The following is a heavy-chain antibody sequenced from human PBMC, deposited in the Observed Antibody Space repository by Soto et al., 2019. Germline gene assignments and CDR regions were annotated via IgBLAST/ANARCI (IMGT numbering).Heavy chain of an antibody. D-gene: IGHD2-8*01. CDR2: IRSNTDGGTP. J-gene: IGHJ4*02. Sequence: DVQLVESGGGLVKPGGSLRLSCAASGFIFGDAWMSWVRQGPGKGLEWIARIRSNTDGGTPDYAAPVKGRFSISRDDLKKMLYLQMNSLKIEDTAVYYCTADDAMKKWSPADYWGQGTLVTVSS. CDR3: TADDAMKKWSPADY. CDR1: GFIFGDAW. V-gene: IGHV3-15*01.